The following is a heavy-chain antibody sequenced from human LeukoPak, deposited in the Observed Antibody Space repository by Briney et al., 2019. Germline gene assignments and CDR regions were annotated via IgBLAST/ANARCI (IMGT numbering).Heavy chain of an antibody. CDR3: AYGGKSDRFDY. CDR1: GFTFDDYA. D-gene: IGHD4-23*01. CDR2: IWYDGSDK. V-gene: IGHV3-33*08. Sequence: GGSLRLSCAASGFTFDDYAMHWVRQAPGKGLEWVAVIWYDGSDKYYADSVKGRFTISRDNSKNVLYLQMNSLRAEDTAVYYCAYGGKSDRFDYWGQGTLVTVSS. J-gene: IGHJ4*02.